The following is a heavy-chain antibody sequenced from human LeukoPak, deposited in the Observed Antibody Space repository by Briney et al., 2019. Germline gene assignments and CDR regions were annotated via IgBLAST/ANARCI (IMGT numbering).Heavy chain of an antibody. D-gene: IGHD3-10*02. V-gene: IGHV3-48*03. J-gene: IGHJ6*03. CDR2: ISSSGSTI. CDR3: AELGITMIGGV. CDR1: GFTFSSYE. Sequence: GGSLRLSCAASGFTFSSYEMNWVRQAPGEGLEWVSYISSSGSTIYYADSVKGQFTISRDNAKNSLYMQMNSLRAEDTAVYYCAELGITMIGGVWGKGTTVTIS.